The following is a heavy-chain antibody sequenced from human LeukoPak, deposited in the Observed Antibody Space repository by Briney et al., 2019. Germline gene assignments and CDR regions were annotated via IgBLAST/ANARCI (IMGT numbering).Heavy chain of an antibody. CDR3: AKPYDTSGNYWAPFDY. CDR1: GFAFSTYA. D-gene: IGHD3-22*01. CDR2: IGGTGDST. V-gene: IGHV3-23*01. J-gene: IGHJ4*02. Sequence: GGSLRLSCAASGFAFSTYAMTWVRQAPGKGLEWVSAIGGTGDSTYYADSVKGRFTISRDNSKNTLYLQMNSLRAEDTAIYYCAKPYDTSGNYWAPFDYWGQGTLVTVSS.